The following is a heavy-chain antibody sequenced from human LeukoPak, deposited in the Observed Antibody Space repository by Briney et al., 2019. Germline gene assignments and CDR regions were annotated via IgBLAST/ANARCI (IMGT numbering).Heavy chain of an antibody. J-gene: IGHJ4*02. D-gene: IGHD2-21*01. CDR1: GFTFSSYA. CDR3: AKGYSPFDY. V-gene: IGHV3-23*01. Sequence: GGSLRLSCAASGFTFSSYAMSWVRQTSGKGLEWVSALSGSGGSTYYADSVKGRFTISRDNSKNTLYLQMNSLRAEDTAVYYCAKGYSPFDYWGQGTLVTVSS. CDR2: LSGSGGST.